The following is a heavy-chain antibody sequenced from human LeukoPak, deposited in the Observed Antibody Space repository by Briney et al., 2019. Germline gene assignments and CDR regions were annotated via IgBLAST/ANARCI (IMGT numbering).Heavy chain of an antibody. Sequence: PSETLSLTCTVSGEYIRKYYWSWIRQPAGKGLEWIGRIYTSGTTDYNPSLESRVTMSIDTSINYFSLKLSSVTAADTAVYYCARETNWTFDYWGQGTLVTVSS. V-gene: IGHV4-4*07. D-gene: IGHD1-20*01. J-gene: IGHJ4*02. CDR2: IYTSGTT. CDR1: GEYIRKYY. CDR3: ARETNWTFDY.